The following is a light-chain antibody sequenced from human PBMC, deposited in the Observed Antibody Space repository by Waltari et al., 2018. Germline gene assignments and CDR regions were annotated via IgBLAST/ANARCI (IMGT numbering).Light chain of an antibody. J-gene: IGKJ1*01. CDR2: GAS. CDR3: QQYNYWPRT. Sequence: EIVMPQPPATLTVSPGERATLSCRASQSVSSDLAWYQQKPGQAPRLLISGASTRATGIPARFSGSGSGTEFTLTISSLQSEDFAVYYCQQYNYWPRTFGQGTKVEIK. CDR1: QSVSSD. V-gene: IGKV3-15*01.